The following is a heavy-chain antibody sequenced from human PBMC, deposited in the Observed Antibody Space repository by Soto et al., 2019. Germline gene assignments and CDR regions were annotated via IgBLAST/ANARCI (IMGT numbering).Heavy chain of an antibody. CDR1: GFTFSSYA. J-gene: IGHJ3*02. V-gene: IGHV3-23*01. Sequence: GGSLRLSCAASGFTFSSYAMSWVRQAPGKGLEWVSDISGSGGSTYYADSVKGRFTISRDNSKNTLYLQMNSLRAEDTAVYYCAKDPIVVVPAAMMGHIWGQGTMVTVSS. CDR3: AKDPIVVVPAAMMGHI. D-gene: IGHD2-2*01. CDR2: ISGSGGST.